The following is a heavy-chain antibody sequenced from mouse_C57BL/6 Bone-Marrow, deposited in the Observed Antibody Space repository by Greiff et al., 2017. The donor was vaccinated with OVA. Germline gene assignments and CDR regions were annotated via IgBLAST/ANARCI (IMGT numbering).Heavy chain of an antibody. CDR3: ARDYYGSSYVYWYFDV. J-gene: IGHJ1*03. Sequence: EVNVVESGGGLVQPGGSLKLSCAASGFTFSDYYMYWVRQTPEKRLEWVAYISNGGGSTYYPDTVKGRFTISRDNAKNTLYLQMSRLKSEDTAMYYCARDYYGSSYVYWYFDVWGTGTTVTVSS. CDR2: ISNGGGST. D-gene: IGHD1-1*01. V-gene: IGHV5-12*01. CDR1: GFTFSDYY.